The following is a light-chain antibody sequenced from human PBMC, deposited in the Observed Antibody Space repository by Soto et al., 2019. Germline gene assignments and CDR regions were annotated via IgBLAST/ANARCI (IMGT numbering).Light chain of an antibody. V-gene: IGKV1-9*01. J-gene: IGKJ5*01. CDR3: QHLNGYPIT. Sequence: LQINQNPSTLFSTLGGKVTNPCRASQGVSSHLAWHQQKPGKAPKLLIYEVSTLQSGVPSRFSGSGSGTDFTLTISSLQPEDFATYYCQHLNGYPITFGQGTRLEIK. CDR1: QGVSSH. CDR2: EVS.